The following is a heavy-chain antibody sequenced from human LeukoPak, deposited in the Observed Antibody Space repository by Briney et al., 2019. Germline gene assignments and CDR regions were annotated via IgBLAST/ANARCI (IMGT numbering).Heavy chain of an antibody. D-gene: IGHD1-1*01. CDR3: ATDVHPGNNWFDP. CDR1: GFTFSDFG. J-gene: IGHJ5*02. CDR2: IRYDASNK. Sequence: GGSLRLSCAASGFTFSDFGMHWVRQAPGKGLEWVAFIRYDASNKYYADSVKGRFTISRDNSKNTLYLQMNSLRTEDTAVYYCATDVHPGNNWFDPWGQGTLVTVSS. V-gene: IGHV3-30*02.